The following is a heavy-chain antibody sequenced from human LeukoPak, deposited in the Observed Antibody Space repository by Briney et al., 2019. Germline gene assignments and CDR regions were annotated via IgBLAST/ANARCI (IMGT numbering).Heavy chain of an antibody. Sequence: GGSLRLSCAASGFTFDGYAMHWVRQAPGKGLEWVSGISWDSGATGYADSVKGRFTISRDNAKNSLYLQMDSLRAEDTALYYCAKDYGGNHWFDYWGQGTLVTVSS. V-gene: IGHV3-9*01. CDR3: AKDYGGNHWFDY. J-gene: IGHJ4*02. CDR1: GFTFDGYA. D-gene: IGHD4-23*01. CDR2: ISWDSGAT.